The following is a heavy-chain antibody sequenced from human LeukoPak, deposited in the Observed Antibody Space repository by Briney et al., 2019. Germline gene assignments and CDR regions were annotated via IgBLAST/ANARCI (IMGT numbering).Heavy chain of an antibody. CDR3: ATYAHWVAGDV. V-gene: IGHV3-7*01. D-gene: IGHD2-2*01. J-gene: IGHJ6*02. Sequence: GSLRLSCAASGFTFSDSWMSWVRQAPGKGLEWVANMNQDGSEKDYVDSVKGRFTISRDNARKSLYLQMGSLRAEDTAVYYCATYAHWVAGDVWGQGTTVTVSS. CDR2: MNQDGSEK. CDR1: GFTFSDSW.